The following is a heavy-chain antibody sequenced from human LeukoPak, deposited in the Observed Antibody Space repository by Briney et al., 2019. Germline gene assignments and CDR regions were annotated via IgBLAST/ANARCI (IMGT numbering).Heavy chain of an antibody. CDR3: AREQSLYSSGWLYYFDY. CDR1: GGTFSSYA. V-gene: IGHV1-69*13. D-gene: IGHD6-25*01. CDR2: IIPIFGTA. J-gene: IGHJ4*02. Sequence: ASVTVSCKASGGTFSSYAISWVRQAPGQGLEWMGGIIPIFGTANYAQKFQGRVTITADESTGTAYMELSSLRSEDTAVYYCAREQSLYSSGWLYYFDYWGQGTLVTVSS.